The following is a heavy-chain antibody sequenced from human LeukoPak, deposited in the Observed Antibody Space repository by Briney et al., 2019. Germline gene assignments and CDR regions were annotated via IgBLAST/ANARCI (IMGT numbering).Heavy chain of an antibody. V-gene: IGHV3-23*01. CDR3: AKGNWRYFVY. Sequence: QPGGSLRLHFPSTGCTFSTYVMSWVRQAPGKGLEWVSAISGSGGSTYYADSVKGRFTISRDNSKNTLYLQMNSLGADDTAVYYCAKGNWRYFVYWGQGTLVTVSS. D-gene: IGHD1-1*01. CDR1: GCTFSTYV. CDR2: ISGSGGST. J-gene: IGHJ4*02.